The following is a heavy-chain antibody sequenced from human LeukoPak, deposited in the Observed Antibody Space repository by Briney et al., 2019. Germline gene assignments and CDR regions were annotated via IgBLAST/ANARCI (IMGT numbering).Heavy chain of an antibody. J-gene: IGHJ6*01. Sequence: GGSLRLSCVDSEFTFRSYGMSWVRQAPGKGLEWVSAISDTGGLTYCAPSMKGRFTISRDNSRNTLFLQMNSLRAEDTAVCYFAKGGKISRYPIVVWGKGTNVTVSS. D-gene: IGHD1-26*01. CDR3: AKGGKISRYPIVV. CDR1: EFTFRSYG. CDR2: ISDTGGLT. V-gene: IGHV3-23*01.